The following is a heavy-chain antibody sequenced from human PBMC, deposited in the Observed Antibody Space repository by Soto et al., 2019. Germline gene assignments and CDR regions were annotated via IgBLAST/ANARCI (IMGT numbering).Heavy chain of an antibody. V-gene: IGHV1-3*01. D-gene: IGHD4-17*01. J-gene: IGHJ6*03. CDR1: GYTFTSYA. CDR3: ARALRLGHYYYYYYMDV. Sequence: GASVKVSCKASGYTFTSYAMHWVRQAPGQRLEWMGWINAGNGNTKYSQKFQGGVTITRDTSASTAYMELSSLRSEDTAVYYCARALRLGHYYYYYYMDVWGKGTTVTVSS. CDR2: INAGNGNT.